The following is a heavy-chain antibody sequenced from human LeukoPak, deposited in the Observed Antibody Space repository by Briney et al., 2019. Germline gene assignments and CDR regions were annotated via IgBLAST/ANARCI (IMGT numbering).Heavy chain of an antibody. CDR3: TKSVGGGRDAYDL. J-gene: IGHJ3*01. Sequence: PGGSLRLSCVASGFDFGRHAMDWVRQTPGKGLEWVSSIFDSGRSSYYAESVQGRFTISRDVSKNTVYLQMESLRIDDTALYYCTKSVGGGRDAYDLWGQGTMVTVSS. CDR2: IFDSGRSS. V-gene: IGHV3-23*01. CDR1: GFDFGRHA. D-gene: IGHD3-16*01.